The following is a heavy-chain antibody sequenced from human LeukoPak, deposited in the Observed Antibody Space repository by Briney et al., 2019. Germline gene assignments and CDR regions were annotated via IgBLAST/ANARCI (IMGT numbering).Heavy chain of an antibody. Sequence: GGSLRLSCAASGFNFSSQWMSWVRQAPGKGLEWVANVNQGGTQKYYVDSVKGRFTISRDDAENSLYLQMNSLRAEDTAVYYCAREHYFYYMDGWGKGTTVTVSS. V-gene: IGHV3-7*01. CDR2: VNQGGTQK. CDR1: GFNFSSQW. J-gene: IGHJ6*03. CDR3: AREHYFYYMDG.